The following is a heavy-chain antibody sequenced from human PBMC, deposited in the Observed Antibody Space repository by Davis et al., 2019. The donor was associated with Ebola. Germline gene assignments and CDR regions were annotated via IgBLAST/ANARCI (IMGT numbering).Heavy chain of an antibody. CDR3: ARGVPDIAIFGVVSLDY. V-gene: IGHV4-4*07. Sequence: PSETLSLTCTVSGGSISSYYWSWIRQPAGTGLEWIGRRYTSGSTNYNPSLKSRVPMSVDTSKNQFSLKLSSVTAADTAVYYCARGVPDIAIFGVVSLDYCGQGTLVTVSS. D-gene: IGHD3-3*01. J-gene: IGHJ4*02. CDR1: GGSISSYY. CDR2: RYTSGST.